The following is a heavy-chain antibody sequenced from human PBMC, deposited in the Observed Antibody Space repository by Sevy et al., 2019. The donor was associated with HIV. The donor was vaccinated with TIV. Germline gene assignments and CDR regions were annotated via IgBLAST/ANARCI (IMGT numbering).Heavy chain of an antibody. D-gene: IGHD6-13*01. Sequence: ASVKVSCKVSGYTLTELSMHWVRQAPGKGLEWMGGFDPEDGETIYAQKFQGRVTMTEDTSTDTAYMELSSLRSGDTAVYYCATAGIAAAGTRPYYYYYGMDVWGQGTTVTVSS. J-gene: IGHJ6*02. CDR1: GYTLTELS. V-gene: IGHV1-24*01. CDR2: FDPEDGET. CDR3: ATAGIAAAGTRPYYYYYGMDV.